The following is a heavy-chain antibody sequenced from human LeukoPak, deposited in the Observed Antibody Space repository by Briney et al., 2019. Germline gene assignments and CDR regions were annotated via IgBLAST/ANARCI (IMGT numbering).Heavy chain of an antibody. D-gene: IGHD3-10*01. Sequence: GGSLRLSCAASGFTFSSYEMNWVRQAPGKGLEWVSYISSSGTTIYYADSLKGRFTISRDNAENSVYLQMNSLRAEDTAVYYCARPYYYASGSSYFDYWGQGTLDTVSS. J-gene: IGHJ4*02. CDR3: ARPYYYASGSSYFDY. CDR2: ISSSGTTI. CDR1: GFTFSSYE. V-gene: IGHV3-48*03.